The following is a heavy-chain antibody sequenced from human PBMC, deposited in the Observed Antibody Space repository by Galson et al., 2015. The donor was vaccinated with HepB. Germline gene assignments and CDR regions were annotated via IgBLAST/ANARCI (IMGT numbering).Heavy chain of an antibody. CDR2: IDWDDDK. D-gene: IGHD3-10*01. V-gene: IGHV2-70*11. CDR3: ARQDYGSGSYFASPTNWYFDL. CDR1: GFSLSTSGMC. J-gene: IGHJ2*01. Sequence: PALVKPTQTLTLTCTFSGFSLSTSGMCVSWIRQPPGKALEWLARIDWDDDKYYRTSLKTRLTISKDTSKNQVVLTMTNMDPVDTATYYCARQDYGSGSYFASPTNWYFDLWGRGTLVTVSS.